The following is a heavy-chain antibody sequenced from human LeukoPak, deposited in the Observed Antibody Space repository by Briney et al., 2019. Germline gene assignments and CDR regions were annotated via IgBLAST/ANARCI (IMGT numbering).Heavy chain of an antibody. V-gene: IGHV3-11*01. Sequence: GGSLRLSCAASGFTFSDYYMSWIRQAPGKGLEWVSYISSSGSTIYYADSVKGRFTISRDSAKNSLYLQMNSLRAEDTAVYYCARDTTGSSGWQYYYYYGMDVWGQGTTVTVSS. CDR1: GFTFSDYY. D-gene: IGHD6-19*01. CDR3: ARDTTGSSGWQYYYYYGMDV. J-gene: IGHJ6*02. CDR2: ISSSGSTI.